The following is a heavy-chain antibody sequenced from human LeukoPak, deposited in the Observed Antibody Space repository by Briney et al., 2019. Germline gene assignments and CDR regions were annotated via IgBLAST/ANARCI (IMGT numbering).Heavy chain of an antibody. CDR3: ARDPHYYSSGGYYYDY. Sequence: PRGSLRLSCAASGFTFSSCGMHWVRQAPGKGLEWVAFIWYDGSNKYYADSVKGRFTISRDNSKNTVYLQMNSLRAEDTAVYYCARDPHYYSSGGYYYDYWGQGTLVTVSS. CDR1: GFTFSSCG. D-gene: IGHD3-10*01. CDR2: IWYDGSNK. J-gene: IGHJ4*02. V-gene: IGHV3-33*01.